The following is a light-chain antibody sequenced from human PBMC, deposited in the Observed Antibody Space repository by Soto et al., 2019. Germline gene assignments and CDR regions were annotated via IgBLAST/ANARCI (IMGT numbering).Light chain of an antibody. Sequence: QSALTQPASVSGSPGQSITISCTGTSSDVGGYNYVSWYQQHPGKAPKLMVYEVTNRPSGVSNRFFGSRSGNTASLTISGLQSEDEAEYYCNSYTSSSTFVFGTGTKLTVL. V-gene: IGLV2-14*01. CDR1: SSDVGGYNY. J-gene: IGLJ1*01. CDR2: EVT. CDR3: NSYTSSSTFV.